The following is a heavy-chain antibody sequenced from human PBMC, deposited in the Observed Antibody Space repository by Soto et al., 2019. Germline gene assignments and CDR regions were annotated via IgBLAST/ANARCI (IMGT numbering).Heavy chain of an antibody. CDR2: ISYDGSNK. V-gene: IGHV3-30-3*01. J-gene: IGHJ3*01. CDR1: GFTFSSYA. CDR3: ARGLYAFDV. Sequence: PGGSLRLSCAASGFTFSSYAMHWVRQAPGKGLEWVAVISYDGSNKYYADSVKGRFTISRDNSKNTLYLQMSSLRAEDTAVYYCARGLYAFDVWGHGTMVTVSS.